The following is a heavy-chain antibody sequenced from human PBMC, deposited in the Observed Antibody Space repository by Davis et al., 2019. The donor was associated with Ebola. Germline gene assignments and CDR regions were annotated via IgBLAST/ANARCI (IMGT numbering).Heavy chain of an antibody. D-gene: IGHD3-22*01. V-gene: IGHV3-48*03. CDR3: VTSEPSGLFPEY. J-gene: IGHJ4*01. Sequence: GGSLRLSCAASGLTFSAFDLNWVRQAPGKGPEWVSYISSSGFLTYYADSVKGRFTISRDNAKSSLSLQMSSLRAEDTAIYYCVTSEPSGLFPEYWGHGTPLTVSS. CDR2: ISSSGFLT. CDR1: GLTFSAFD.